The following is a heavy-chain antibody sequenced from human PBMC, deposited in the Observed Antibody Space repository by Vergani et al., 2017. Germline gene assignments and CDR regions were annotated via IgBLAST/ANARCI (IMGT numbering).Heavy chain of an antibody. D-gene: IGHD4-11*01. CDR1: GGSFTSYH. J-gene: IGHJ6*03. CDR2: FYHTGRP. Sequence: QVQLQQWGGGLLKPSETLSLTCVVNGGSFTSYHWTWIRQSQGEGLERVGDFYHTGRPDYNPSPKSRLTLSVDKSRNQFSLTLNSVTATDTAIYFCARENTETNSHLYYYYYMDVWGQGTAVTVS. CDR3: ARENTETNSHLYYYYYMDV. V-gene: IGHV4-34*01.